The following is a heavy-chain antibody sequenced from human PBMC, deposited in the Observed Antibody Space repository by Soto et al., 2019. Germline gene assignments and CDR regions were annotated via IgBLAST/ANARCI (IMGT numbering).Heavy chain of an antibody. D-gene: IGHD3-16*01. J-gene: IGHJ6*02. CDR1: GFTFSSYS. CDR2: ISSSSSYI. CDR3: ARDVSSSKLWGPYYYGMDV. Sequence: VGSLRLSCAASGFTFSSYSMNWVRQAPGKGLEWVSSISSSSSYIYYADSVKGRFTISRDNAKNSLYLQMNSLRAEDTAVYYCARDVSSSKLWGPYYYGMDVWGQGTTVTVSS. V-gene: IGHV3-21*01.